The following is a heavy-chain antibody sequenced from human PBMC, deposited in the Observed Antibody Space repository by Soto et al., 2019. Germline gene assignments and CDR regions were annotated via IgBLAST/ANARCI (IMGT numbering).Heavy chain of an antibody. V-gene: IGHV4-4*02. CDR3: ARHLDYGDYVWRLDYYYYYGMDV. CDR2: IYHSGST. J-gene: IGHJ6*02. Sequence: PSETLSLTCAVSGGSISSSNWCSWVRQPPGKGLEWIGEIYHSGSTNYNPSLKSRVTISVDKSKNQFSLKLSSVTAADTAVYYCARHLDYGDYVWRLDYYYYYGMDVWGQGTTVTVSS. D-gene: IGHD4-17*01. CDR1: GGSISSSNW.